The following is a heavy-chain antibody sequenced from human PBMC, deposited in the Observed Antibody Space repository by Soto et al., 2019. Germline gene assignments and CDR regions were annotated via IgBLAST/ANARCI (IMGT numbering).Heavy chain of an antibody. CDR3: ARVGPFIPYCGGDCYAFDY. D-gene: IGHD2-21*02. V-gene: IGHV1-2*04. J-gene: IGHJ4*02. CDR1: GYTFTGYY. Sequence: GASVKVSCKASGYTFTGYYMHWVRQAPGQGLEWMGWINPNSGGTNYAQKFQGWVTMTRDTSISTAYMELSRLRSDDTAVYYCARVGPFIPYCGGDCYAFDYWGQGTLVTVSS. CDR2: INPNSGGT.